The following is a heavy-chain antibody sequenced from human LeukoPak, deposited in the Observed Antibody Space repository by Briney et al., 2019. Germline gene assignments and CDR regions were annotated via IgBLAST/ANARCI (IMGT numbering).Heavy chain of an antibody. Sequence: GGSLRLSCAASGFTFSSYGMHWVRQAPGKGLEGVAVISYDGSNKYYADYVKGRFTISRDNSKNTLYLQMNSLRAEDTAVYYCAKGGYTVYYFDYWGQGTLVTVSS. V-gene: IGHV3-30*18. D-gene: IGHD6-25*01. CDR1: GFTFSSYG. J-gene: IGHJ4*02. CDR3: AKGGYTVYYFDY. CDR2: ISYDGSNK.